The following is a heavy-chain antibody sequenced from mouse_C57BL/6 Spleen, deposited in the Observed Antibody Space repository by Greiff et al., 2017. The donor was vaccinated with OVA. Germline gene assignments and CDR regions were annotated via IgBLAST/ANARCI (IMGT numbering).Heavy chain of an antibody. CDR3: ARVITGTFAY. CDR2: ISYDGSN. D-gene: IGHD4-1*01. V-gene: IGHV3-6*01. CDR1: GYSITSGYY. Sequence: EVQLQESGPGLVKPSQSLSLTCSVTGYSITSGYYWNWIRQFPGNKLEWMGYISYDGSNNYNPSLKNRISITRDTSKNQFFLKLNSVTTEDTATYYCARVITGTFAYWGQGTLVTVSA. J-gene: IGHJ3*01.